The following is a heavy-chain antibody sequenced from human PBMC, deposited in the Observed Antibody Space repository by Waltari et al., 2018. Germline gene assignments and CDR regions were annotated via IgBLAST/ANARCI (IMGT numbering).Heavy chain of an antibody. CDR2: INFEGSDR. CDR1: GFTFNKYW. V-gene: IGHV3-74*01. D-gene: IGHD3-10*01. Sequence: EVKMVESGGGLVQPGGSLRLSCTGSGFTFNKYWLHWVRQTPGKGPEWSSHINFEGSDRDDAESVRGRFTISRDNVKRTLFLQMNGLRGEDTAVYFCARVTLLRGAHWGQGTLVTVSS. J-gene: IGHJ4*02. CDR3: ARVTLLRGAH.